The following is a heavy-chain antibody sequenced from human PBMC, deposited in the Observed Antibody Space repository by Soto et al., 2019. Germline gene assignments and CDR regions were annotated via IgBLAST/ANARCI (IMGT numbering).Heavy chain of an antibody. Sequence: EVQLLESGGGLVQPGGSLRLSCAASGFTFSSYAMSWVRQAPGKGLEWVSAISGSGGSTYYADSVKGRFTISRDNSKNTRYLQMNSLRAENTAVYYCAKTTTVVPFVDFFDYWGQGTLVTVSS. CDR1: GFTFSSYA. J-gene: IGHJ4*02. V-gene: IGHV3-23*01. D-gene: IGHD4-17*01. CDR2: ISGSGGST. CDR3: AKTTTVVPFVDFFDY.